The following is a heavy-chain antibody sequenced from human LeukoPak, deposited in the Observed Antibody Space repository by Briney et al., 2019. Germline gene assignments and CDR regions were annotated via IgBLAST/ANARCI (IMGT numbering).Heavy chain of an antibody. Sequence: SETLSLTCSVSGGYISRLYWRWIRQPPGKGLEWVGYIYYTGSTHYNPSLKSRVTMFVDMSKNQFSLRLSSVTAADTAVYYCARHRAYSSSSPFDYWGQGTLVTVSS. V-gene: IGHV4-59*08. J-gene: IGHJ4*02. CDR2: IYYTGST. CDR3: ARHRAYSSSSPFDY. CDR1: GGYISRLY. D-gene: IGHD6-6*01.